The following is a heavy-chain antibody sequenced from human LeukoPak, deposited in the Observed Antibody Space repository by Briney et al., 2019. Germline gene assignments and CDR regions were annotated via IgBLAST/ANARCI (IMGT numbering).Heavy chain of an antibody. CDR2: IKQDGSEK. D-gene: IGHD5-18*01. V-gene: IGHV3-7*01. Sequence: GGSLRLSCAASGFTFSSYWMSWVRQAPGKGLERVANIKQDGSEKYYVDSVKGRFTISRDNAKNSLYLQMNSLRAEDTAVYYCARVSLSYGFYYFDYWGQGTLVTVSS. CDR3: ARVSLSYGFYYFDY. J-gene: IGHJ4*02. CDR1: GFTFSSYW.